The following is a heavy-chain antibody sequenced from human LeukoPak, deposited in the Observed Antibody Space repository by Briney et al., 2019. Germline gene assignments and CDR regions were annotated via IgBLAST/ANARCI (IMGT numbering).Heavy chain of an antibody. CDR1: GFTFSSYG. J-gene: IGHJ4*02. V-gene: IGHV3-33*06. Sequence: GGSLRLSCAASGFTFSSYGMHWVRQAPGKGLEWVAVIWYDGSNKYYADSVKGRFTISSDNSKNTLYLQMNSLRAEDTAVYYCAKDNHGADYWGQGTLVTVSS. CDR2: IWYDGSNK. CDR3: AKDNHGADY. D-gene: IGHD4/OR15-4a*01.